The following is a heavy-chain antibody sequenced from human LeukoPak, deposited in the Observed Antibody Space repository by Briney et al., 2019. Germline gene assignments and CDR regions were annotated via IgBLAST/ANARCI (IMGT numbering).Heavy chain of an antibody. Sequence: ASVKVSCTASGYTFTSYDINWVRQATGQGLEWMGWMNPNSGNTGYAQKLQGRVTMTRNTSISTAYMELSSLRSEDTAVYYCARFLRRLRPEFAFDIWGQGTMVTVSS. V-gene: IGHV1-8*01. J-gene: IGHJ3*02. CDR2: MNPNSGNT. CDR3: ARFLRRLRPEFAFDI. D-gene: IGHD4-17*01. CDR1: GYTFTSYD.